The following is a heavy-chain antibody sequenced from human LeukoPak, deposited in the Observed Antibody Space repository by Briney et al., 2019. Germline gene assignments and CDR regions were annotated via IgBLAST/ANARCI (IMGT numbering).Heavy chain of an antibody. V-gene: IGHV3-7*01. D-gene: IGHD1-26*01. J-gene: IGHJ3*02. CDR2: INEYGSTK. Sequence: PGGSLRLSCAASGFTFSNSWMTWVRQAPGKGLEWVADINEYGSTKLYVDSVKGRFTISRDNAKNSLYLQMDSLRVEDTAVYYCAKVSLYMGNDAFDIWGQGTMVTVSS. CDR3: AKVSLYMGNDAFDI. CDR1: GFTFSNSW.